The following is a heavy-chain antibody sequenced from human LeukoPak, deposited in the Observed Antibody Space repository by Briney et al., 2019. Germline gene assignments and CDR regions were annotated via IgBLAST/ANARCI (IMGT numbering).Heavy chain of an antibody. V-gene: IGHV1-18*01. J-gene: IGHJ5*02. D-gene: IGHD3-10*01. CDR3: ARDREGGILWSSNWFDP. CDR2: ISAYNGNT. CDR1: GYTFTSYG. Sequence: ASVKVSCKASGYTFTSYGISWVRQAPGQGLEWMGWISAYNGNTNYAQKLQGRVTMTTDTSTSTAYMELRSLRSDDTAVYYCARDREGGILWSSNWFDPWGQGTLVTVSS.